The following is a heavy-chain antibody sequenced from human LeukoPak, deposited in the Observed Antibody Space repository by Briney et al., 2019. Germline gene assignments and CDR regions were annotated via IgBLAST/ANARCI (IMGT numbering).Heavy chain of an antibody. Sequence: ASVKVSCKASGYTFTSYGISWVRQAPGQGLEWTGWISAHNAHTNYAQKFQGRVTMTTDTSTSTAYMELRSLRSDDTAIYYCAREGDFCTSNTCYSWFDPWGQGTLVTVSP. D-gene: IGHD2-2*01. CDR2: ISAHNAHT. CDR3: AREGDFCTSNTCYSWFDP. V-gene: IGHV1-18*01. J-gene: IGHJ5*02. CDR1: GYTFTSYG.